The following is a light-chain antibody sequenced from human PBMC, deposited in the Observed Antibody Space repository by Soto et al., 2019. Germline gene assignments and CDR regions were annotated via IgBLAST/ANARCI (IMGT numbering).Light chain of an antibody. CDR1: SSNIGSNY. J-gene: IGLJ3*02. Sequence: QSVLTQPPSASGTPVQRVTISCSGSSSNIGSNYVYWYQQLPGTAPKLLIYRNNQRPSVVPDRFSGSKSGTSASLAISGLRSEDEADYYCAAWDDSLSGPVFGGGTKLTVL. CDR2: RNN. V-gene: IGLV1-47*01. CDR3: AAWDDSLSGPV.